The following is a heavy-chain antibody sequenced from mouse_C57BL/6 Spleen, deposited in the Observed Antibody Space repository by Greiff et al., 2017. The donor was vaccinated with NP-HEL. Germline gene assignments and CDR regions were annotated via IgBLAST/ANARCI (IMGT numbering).Heavy chain of an antibody. J-gene: IGHJ3*01. CDR3: ARSSSGRTWFAY. CDR2: IYPGDGDT. CDR1: GYAFSSYW. D-gene: IGHD3-2*02. Sequence: QVQLQQSGAELVKPGASVKISCKASGYAFSSYWMNWVKQRPGKGLEWIGQIYPGDGDTNYNGKFKGKATLTADKSSSTAYMQLSSLTSEDSAVYFCARSSSGRTWFAYWGQGTLVTVSA. V-gene: IGHV1-80*01.